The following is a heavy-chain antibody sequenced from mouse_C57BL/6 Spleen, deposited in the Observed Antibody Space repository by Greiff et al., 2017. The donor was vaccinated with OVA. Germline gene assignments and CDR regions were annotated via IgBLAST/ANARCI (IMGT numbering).Heavy chain of an antibody. CDR2: IRNKANGYTT. CDR1: GFTFTDYY. V-gene: IGHV7-3*01. Sequence: EVKLQESGGGLVQPGGSLSLSCAASGFTFTDYYMSWVRQPPGKALEWLGFIRNKANGYTTEYSASVKGRFTISRDNSQSILYLQMNALRAEDSATYYCAIEDYDYDYWYFDVWGTGTTVTVSS. CDR3: AIEDYDYDYWYFDV. J-gene: IGHJ1*03. D-gene: IGHD2-4*01.